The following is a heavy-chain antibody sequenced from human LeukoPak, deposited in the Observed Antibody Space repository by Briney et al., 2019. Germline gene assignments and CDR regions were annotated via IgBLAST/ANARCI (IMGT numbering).Heavy chain of an antibody. Sequence: PGGSLRLSCAASGFTFSSYGMHWVRQVPGKGLEWVAFIRYDGSNKYYADSVKGRFTISRDNSKNTLYLQMNILRAEDTAVYYCAKDLRDDCGNNCIYWGSLDYWGQGTLVTVSS. D-gene: IGHD2-21*01. J-gene: IGHJ4*02. V-gene: IGHV3-30*02. CDR2: IRYDGSNK. CDR3: AKDLRDDCGNNCIYWGSLDY. CDR1: GFTFSSYG.